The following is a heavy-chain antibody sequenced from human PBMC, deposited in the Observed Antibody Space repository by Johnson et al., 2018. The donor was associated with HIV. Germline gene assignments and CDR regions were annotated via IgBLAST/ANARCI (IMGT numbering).Heavy chain of an antibody. CDR1: GFTFSSYA. CDR2: ISYDGSNK. Sequence: VLLFESGGGVVQPGRSLRLSCAASGFTFSSYAMHWVRQAPGKGLEWVAVISYDGSNKYYVDSVKGPFTISRDNSKNTLYLQMNSLRSEDTAVYYCARRFGAAFDIWGQGTMVTVSS. D-gene: IGHD3-16*01. V-gene: IGHV3-30*04. CDR3: ARRFGAAFDI. J-gene: IGHJ3*02.